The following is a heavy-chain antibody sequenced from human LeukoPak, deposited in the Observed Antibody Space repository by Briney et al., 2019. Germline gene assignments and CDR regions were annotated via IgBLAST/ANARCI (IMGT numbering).Heavy chain of an antibody. CDR2: ISYDGSNK. CDR3: ARDCQRGGPGDGDPRPEYNWFDP. Sequence: PGGSLRLSCAASGFTFSSYAMHWVRQAPGKGLEWVAVISYDGSNKYYADSVKGRFTISRDNSKNTLYLQMNSLRAEDTAVYYCARDCQRGGPGDGDPRPEYNWFDPWGQGTLVTVSS. V-gene: IGHV3-30*04. J-gene: IGHJ5*02. D-gene: IGHD4-17*01. CDR1: GFTFSSYA.